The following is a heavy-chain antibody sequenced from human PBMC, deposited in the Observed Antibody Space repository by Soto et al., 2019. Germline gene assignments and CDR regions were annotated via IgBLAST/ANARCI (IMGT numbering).Heavy chain of an antibody. J-gene: IGHJ4*02. CDR2: ITSSSTSI. D-gene: IGHD4-4*01. CDR1: GFTFSGYT. Sequence: DVQLVESGGGLVKPGGSLRLSCAASGFTFSGYTMNWVRQAPGKGLEWVSSITSSSTSIDYADSLKGRFTIFRDNAKNSLYLQMNSLRAEDTAVYYCAREADYRNFFDYWGQGTLVTVSS. CDR3: AREADYRNFFDY. V-gene: IGHV3-21*01.